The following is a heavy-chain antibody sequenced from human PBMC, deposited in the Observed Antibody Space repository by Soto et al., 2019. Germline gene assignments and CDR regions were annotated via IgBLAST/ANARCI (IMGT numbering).Heavy chain of an antibody. CDR3: ARDSSPRSGGVWFDALDF. D-gene: IGHD2-21*02. V-gene: IGHV3-7*01. CDR1: GFNFNGFW. Sequence: DVQVVESGGGLVRPGGSLRLSCTTSGFNFNGFWMTWVRQVPGQGLEWVANIKEDGSETYYGDSVKGRFTIYRDNTKSLVSLQMNSLRAEDTAVYYCARDSSPRSGGVWFDALDFWGRGTMVIVSS. J-gene: IGHJ3*01. CDR2: IKEDGSET.